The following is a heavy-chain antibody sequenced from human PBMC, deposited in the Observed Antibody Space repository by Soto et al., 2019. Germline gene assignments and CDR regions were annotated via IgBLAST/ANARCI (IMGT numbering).Heavy chain of an antibody. D-gene: IGHD2-2*02. V-gene: IGHV3-7*03. CDR3: ARDIVVVPAAIGWFDY. CDR2: IKQDGSEK. CDR1: GFTFSSYW. J-gene: IGHJ4*02. Sequence: PGGSLRLSCAASGFTFSSYWMSWVRQAPGKGLEWVANIKQDGSEKYYVDSVKGRFTISRDNAKNSLYLQMNSLRAEDTAVYYCARDIVVVPAAIGWFDYWGQGTLVTVSS.